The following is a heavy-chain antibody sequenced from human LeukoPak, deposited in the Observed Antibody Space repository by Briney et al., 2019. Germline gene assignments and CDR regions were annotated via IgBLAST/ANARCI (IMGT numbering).Heavy chain of an antibody. J-gene: IGHJ4*02. Sequence: SETLSLTCAVYGGSFSGYYWSWIRQPPGKGLEWIGEINHSGSTNYDPSLKSRVTISVDTSKNQFSLKLSSVTAADTAVYYCARTYGARAGFDYWGQGTLVTVSS. CDR2: INHSGST. V-gene: IGHV4-34*01. CDR3: ARTYGARAGFDY. CDR1: GGSFSGYY. D-gene: IGHD4-17*01.